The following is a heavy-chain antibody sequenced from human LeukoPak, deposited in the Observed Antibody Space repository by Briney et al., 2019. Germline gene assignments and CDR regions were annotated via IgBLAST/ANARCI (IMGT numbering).Heavy chain of an antibody. CDR1: GYSISSGYY. CDR3: ARHPTYYYDSSGYYYDS. Sequence: SETLSLTCAVSGYSISSGYYWGWIRQPAGKGLEWIGSIYHSGSTYYNPSLKSRVTISVDTSKNQFSLKLSSVTAADTAVYYCARHPTYYYDSSGYYYDSWGQGTLVTVSS. V-gene: IGHV4-38-2*01. D-gene: IGHD3-22*01. CDR2: IYHSGST. J-gene: IGHJ4*02.